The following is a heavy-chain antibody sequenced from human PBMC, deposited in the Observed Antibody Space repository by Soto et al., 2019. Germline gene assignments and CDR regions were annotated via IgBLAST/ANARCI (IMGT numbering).Heavy chain of an antibody. J-gene: IGHJ6*02. CDR3: ARVPGRSYYYYGMDV. CDR2: INHSGST. D-gene: IGHD1-26*01. Sequence: SETLSLTCAVYGGSFSGYYWSWIRQPPVKGLEWIGEINHSGSTNYNPSLKSRVTISVDTSKNQFSLKLSSVTAADTAVYYCARVPGRSYYYYGMDVWGQGTTVTVSS. CDR1: GGSFSGYY. V-gene: IGHV4-34*01.